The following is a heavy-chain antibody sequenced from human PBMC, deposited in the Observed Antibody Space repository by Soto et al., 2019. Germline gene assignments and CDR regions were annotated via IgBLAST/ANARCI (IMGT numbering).Heavy chain of an antibody. CDR1: GAALNSGNYY. CDR3: ARLRIATNNYKWFDP. CDR2: IYVTGAV. J-gene: IGHJ5*02. D-gene: IGHD2-21*01. Sequence: SETLSLTCSVSGAALNSGNYYWSWIRQVPGRGLEWIGHIYVTGAVDYNPSLRDRITISQDTSERQFSLNLRLVTAADKAVYYCARLRIATNNYKWFDPWGQGTLVTVSS. V-gene: IGHV4-31*03.